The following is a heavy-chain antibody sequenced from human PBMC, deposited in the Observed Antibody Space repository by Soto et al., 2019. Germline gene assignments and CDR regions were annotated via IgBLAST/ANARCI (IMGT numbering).Heavy chain of an antibody. CDR3: ARDKIAGLFDY. Sequence: QVQLQQWGAGLLKPSEPLSLTCAVYGGSFSGYYWTWIRPPPGTGLEWMGEFNHSGSTNYNPSLKSRVTISVDTSQTQFSLKLTSVTAADTAVYYCARDKIAGLFDYWCQGTLVTVSS. J-gene: IGHJ4*02. D-gene: IGHD2-21*01. V-gene: IGHV4-34*01. CDR2: FNHSGST. CDR1: GGSFSGYY.